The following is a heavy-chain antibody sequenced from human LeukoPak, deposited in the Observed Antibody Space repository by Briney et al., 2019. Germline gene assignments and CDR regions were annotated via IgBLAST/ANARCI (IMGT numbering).Heavy chain of an antibody. V-gene: IGHV4-59*08. J-gene: IGHJ3*02. CDR1: GGSISSYY. CDR2: TYYSGST. CDR3: ARVLGGDDAFDI. Sequence: SETLSLTCTVSGGSISSYYWSWIRQPPGKGLEWIGYTYYSGSTNYNPSLKSRVTISVDTSKNQFSLKLSSVTAADTAVYYCARVLGGDDAFDIWGQGTMVTVSS. D-gene: IGHD3-10*01.